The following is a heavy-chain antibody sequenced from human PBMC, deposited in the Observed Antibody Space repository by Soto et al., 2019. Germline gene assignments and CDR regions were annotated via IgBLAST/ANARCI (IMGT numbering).Heavy chain of an antibody. CDR1: GYTLTELS. Sequence: EASVKVSCKVSGYTLTELSMHWVRQAPGKGLEWMGGFDPEDGETIYAQKFQGRVTMTEDTSTDTAYMELSSLRSEDTAVYYCATVRSGYYYVPYYFDYWGQGTLVTVSS. J-gene: IGHJ4*02. CDR3: ATVRSGYYYVPYYFDY. CDR2: FDPEDGET. V-gene: IGHV1-24*01. D-gene: IGHD3-22*01.